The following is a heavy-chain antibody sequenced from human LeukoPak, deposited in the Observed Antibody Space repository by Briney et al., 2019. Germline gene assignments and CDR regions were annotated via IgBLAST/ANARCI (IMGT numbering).Heavy chain of an antibody. D-gene: IGHD3-22*01. J-gene: IGHJ4*02. CDR3: AHRKNYYDSSVFDN. CDR1: GFSLNTRGVG. CDR2: IYWDDDR. Sequence: SGPMLVNPTQTLTLTCTFSGFSLNTRGVGVGWIRQPPGGALEWLALIYWDDDRRYSPSLKSRLTITKDTSKNQVVLTMTNMDPVDTATYFCAHRKNYYDSSVFDNWGQGTLVTVSS. V-gene: IGHV2-5*02.